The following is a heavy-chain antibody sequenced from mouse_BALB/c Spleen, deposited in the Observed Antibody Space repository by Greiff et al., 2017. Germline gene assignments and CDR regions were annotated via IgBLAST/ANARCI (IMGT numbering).Heavy chain of an antibody. CDR3: ARRGGVYYFDY. J-gene: IGHJ2*01. V-gene: IGHV5-6-2*01. CDR2: INSNGGST. CDR1: GFTFSSYY. Sequence: DVMLVESGGGLVKLGGSLKLSCAASGFTFSSYYMSWVRQTPEKRLELVAAINSNGGSTYYPDTVKGRFTISRDNAKNTLYLQMSSLKSEDTALYYCARRGGVYYFDYWGQGTTLTVSS.